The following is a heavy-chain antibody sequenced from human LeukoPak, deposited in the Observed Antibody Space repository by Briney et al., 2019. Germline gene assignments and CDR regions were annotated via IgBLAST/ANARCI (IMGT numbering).Heavy chain of an antibody. V-gene: IGHV3-7*01. D-gene: IGHD6-19*01. CDR3: ARDQWWQLIAVAITSYFDC. J-gene: IGHJ4*02. CDR1: GFTFSAYW. CDR2: RKQDGSER. Sequence: GGSLRLSCAASGFTFSAYWMSWVRQAPGKGLEWVANRKQDGSERYYVDSVKGRFTISRENAKNSLYLQMNSLRAEDTAVYYCARDQWWQLIAVAITSYFDCWGQGTLVTVSS.